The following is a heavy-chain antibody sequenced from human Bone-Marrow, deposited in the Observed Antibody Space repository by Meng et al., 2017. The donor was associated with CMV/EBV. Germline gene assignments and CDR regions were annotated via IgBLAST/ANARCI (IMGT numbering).Heavy chain of an antibody. V-gene: IGHV6-1*01. CDR2: TYYRSKWYN. Sequence: SQTLSLTCAISGDSVSSNRVAWNWIRQSPSRGLEWLGRTYYRSKWYNDYAVSVESRITIKPDTSKNQFSLQLNSVTPEDTAVDYCARVGVGYSSGWPHGMDVCGQGTTVTVSS. J-gene: IGHJ6*02. CDR3: ARVGVGYSSGWPHGMDV. CDR1: GDSVSSNRVA. D-gene: IGHD6-19*01.